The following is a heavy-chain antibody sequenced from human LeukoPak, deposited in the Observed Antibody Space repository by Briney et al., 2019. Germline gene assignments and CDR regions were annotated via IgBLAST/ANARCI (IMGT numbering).Heavy chain of an antibody. Sequence: GGSLRLSCAASGFTFTNYWMSWVRQSPGKGLEWVANINQDGSAKYYVDSVKGRFTMSRDNAKNSLYLQMNSLRTDDTAVYYCAICYSDHSDYFDYWGQGTLVTVSS. V-gene: IGHV3-7*03. CDR1: GFTFTNYW. D-gene: IGHD4-17*01. CDR2: INQDGSAK. CDR3: AICYSDHSDYFDY. J-gene: IGHJ4*02.